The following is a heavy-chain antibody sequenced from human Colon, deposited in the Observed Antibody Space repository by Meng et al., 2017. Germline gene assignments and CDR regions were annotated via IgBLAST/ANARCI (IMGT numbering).Heavy chain of an antibody. V-gene: IGHV4-59*01. CDR2: VYYTGGS. J-gene: IGHJ5*02. CDR1: GASITSYY. CDR3: AAYGSATNYANNWFDP. Sequence: SETLSLTCTVSGASITSYYWSWIRQSPGKGLEWLGHVYYTGGSTYNPSLKSRLTLSVDMSKHQFSLKLNSVTAADTAVYYCAAYGSATNYANNWFDPWGQGTLVTVSS. D-gene: IGHD3-10*01.